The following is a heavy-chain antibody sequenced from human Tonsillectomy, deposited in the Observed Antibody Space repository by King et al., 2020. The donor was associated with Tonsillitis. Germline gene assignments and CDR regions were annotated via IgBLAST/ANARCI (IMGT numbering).Heavy chain of an antibody. CDR2: ISSSWTYR. D-gene: IGHD3-16*01. Sequence: VQLVESGGGLVKPGGSLRLSCAASGFALNTYGINWVRQAPGKGLEWVSFISSSWTYRFYADSVKGRFTISRDSAKNSVTLQMSSLRAEDTAVYYCARVGEDPGENYYYHMDVWGKGTTVTVS. V-gene: IGHV3-21*01. J-gene: IGHJ6*03. CDR3: ARVGEDPGENYYYHMDV. CDR1: GFALNTYG.